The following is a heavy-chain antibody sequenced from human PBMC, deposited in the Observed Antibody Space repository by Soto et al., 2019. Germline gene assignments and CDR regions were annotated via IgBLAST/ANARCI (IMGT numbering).Heavy chain of an antibody. D-gene: IGHD2-21*02. CDR1: GFTFSPYT. Sequence: QVQLVESGGGVVQPGRSLRLSCAASGFTFSPYTMHWVRQTPGKGLEWVAVISNDGDDKDYADSVKGRFTVSRHNSKSTLYLQMSSLRAEDTALYYCARGGGFCGADCYKGGIDYWGQGTLVTVSP. CDR3: ARGGGFCGADCYKGGIDY. CDR2: ISNDGDDK. J-gene: IGHJ4*02. V-gene: IGHV3-30-3*01.